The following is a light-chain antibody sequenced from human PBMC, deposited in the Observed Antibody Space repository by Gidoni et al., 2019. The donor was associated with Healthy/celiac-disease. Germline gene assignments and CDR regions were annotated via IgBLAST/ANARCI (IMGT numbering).Light chain of an antibody. CDR2: WAS. CDR1: QSVLYSSNNKNY. CDR3: QQYYSTPPT. V-gene: IGKV4-1*01. Sequence: DIVMTQAPDSLAVSLGERATINGKSSQSVLYSSNNKNYLAWYQQKPGQPPKLLIYWASTRESGVPDRFSGSGSGTDFTLTSSSLQAEDVAVYYCQQYYSTPPTFGPGTKVDIK. J-gene: IGKJ3*01.